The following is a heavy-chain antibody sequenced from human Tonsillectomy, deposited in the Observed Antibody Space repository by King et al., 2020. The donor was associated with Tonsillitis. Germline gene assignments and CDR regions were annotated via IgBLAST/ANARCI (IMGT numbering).Heavy chain of an antibody. Sequence: VQLQESGPGLVKPSETLSLTCTVSGGSISSYYWSWIRQPPGKGLEWIGYIYYSGSTNYNPSLKSRVTISVDTSKNQFSLKLSSVTTADTAVYYCARGARYNWNYYYYYMDVWDKGTAVTVSS. CDR3: ARGARYNWNYYYYYMDV. J-gene: IGHJ6*03. CDR1: GGSISSYY. D-gene: IGHD1-20*01. V-gene: IGHV4-59*01. CDR2: IYYSGST.